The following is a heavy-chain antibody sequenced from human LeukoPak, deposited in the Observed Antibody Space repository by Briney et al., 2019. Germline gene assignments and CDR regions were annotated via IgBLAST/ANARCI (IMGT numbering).Heavy chain of an antibody. CDR1: GFTLSTYA. Sequence: PGRSLRLSCAASGFTLSTYAMHWFRQAPGKGLEWVAVMSYDGGTKYYADSVKGRFTISTKNTLYLQLNSLRAEDTAVYYCMRGGTDDYWGQGTLVTVSS. CDR2: MSYDGGTK. J-gene: IGHJ4*02. CDR3: MRGGTDDY. D-gene: IGHD3-16*01. V-gene: IGHV3-30*01.